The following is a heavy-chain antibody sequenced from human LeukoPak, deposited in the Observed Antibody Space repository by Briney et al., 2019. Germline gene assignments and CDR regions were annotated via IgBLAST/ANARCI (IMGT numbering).Heavy chain of an antibody. D-gene: IGHD6-19*01. J-gene: IGHJ4*02. CDR3: ARVGYSSAWRAPDFDY. CDR2: ISSRSRTI. V-gene: IGHV3-48*01. Sequence: PGGSLRLSCAASGFTFSSYNMNWVRQAPGKGLEWVSYISSRSRTICYADSVKGRFTISRDNAKNSLYLQINSLRAEDTAVYFCARVGYSSAWRAPDFDYWGQGTLVTVSS. CDR1: GFTFSSYN.